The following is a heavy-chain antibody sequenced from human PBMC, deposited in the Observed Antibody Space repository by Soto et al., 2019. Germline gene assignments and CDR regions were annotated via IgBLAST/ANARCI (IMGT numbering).Heavy chain of an antibody. CDR1: GYSFTSYW. CDR3: ARHEGAGTTLYYGMDV. Sequence: GDSLNISCKGSGYSFTSYWISWVRPLPGKGLEWMGRIDPSDSYTNYSPSFQGHVTISADKSISTAYLQWSSLKASDTAMYYCARHEGAGTTLYYGMDVWGQGTTVTFAS. J-gene: IGHJ6*02. CDR2: IDPSDSYT. V-gene: IGHV5-10-1*01. D-gene: IGHD1-7*01.